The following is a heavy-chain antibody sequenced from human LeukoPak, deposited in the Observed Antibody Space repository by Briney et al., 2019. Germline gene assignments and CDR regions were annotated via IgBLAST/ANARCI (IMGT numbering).Heavy chain of an antibody. CDR2: IYPSGNT. Sequence: SETLSLTCTVSGGAVSSGPSGGGWSRQPPGEGLELVGYIYPSGNTNYNPSLKSRVSISVDRPKNQFSLKLPSVTAADTAVYYCARDGGAYSDIAEYFQHWGQGTLVTVSS. J-gene: IGHJ1*01. CDR1: GGAVSSGPSG. V-gene: IGHV4-61*01. D-gene: IGHD4-17*01. CDR3: ARDGGAYSDIAEYFQH.